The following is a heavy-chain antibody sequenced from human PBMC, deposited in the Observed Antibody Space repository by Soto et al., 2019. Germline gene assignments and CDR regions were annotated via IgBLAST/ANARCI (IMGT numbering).Heavy chain of an antibody. J-gene: IGHJ4*02. CDR3: AKGKTSGWYYFDS. Sequence: AGGSLRLSCAASGFTFSNYAMSWVRQAPGKGLEWVSGISASGRDTYFADSVKDRFTISRDSSKNTLYLQMNSLRAEDTAIYYCAKGKTSGWYYFDSWGQGTRVTVSS. CDR1: GFTFSNYA. V-gene: IGHV3-23*01. D-gene: IGHD3-22*01. CDR2: ISASGRDT.